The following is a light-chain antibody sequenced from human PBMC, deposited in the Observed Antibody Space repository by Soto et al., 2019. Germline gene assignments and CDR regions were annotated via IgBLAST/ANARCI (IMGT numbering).Light chain of an antibody. CDR3: QQSYSTPPET. V-gene: IGKV1-39*01. Sequence: DIQMTQSPSSLSASVGDRVTITCRASQSISSYLNWYQQKPGKAPKLLIYAASSLQSGVPSRFSGSGSGTDFTLPISSLQPEDFATYYCQQSYSTPPETFGQGTKLEIK. J-gene: IGKJ2*01. CDR1: QSISSY. CDR2: AAS.